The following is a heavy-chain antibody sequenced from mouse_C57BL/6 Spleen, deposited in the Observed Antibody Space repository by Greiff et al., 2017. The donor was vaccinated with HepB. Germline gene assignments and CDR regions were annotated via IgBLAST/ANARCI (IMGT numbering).Heavy chain of an antibody. Sequence: QVQLKESGPGLVQPSQSLSITCTVSGFSLTSYGVHWVRQSPGKGLEWLGVIWSGGSTDYNAAFISRLSISKDNSKSQVFFKMNSLQADDTAIYYCARNQEDYAMDYWVQGTSVTVSS. CDR2: IWSGGST. J-gene: IGHJ4*01. V-gene: IGHV2-2*01. CDR1: GFSLTSYG. CDR3: ARNQEDYAMDY. D-gene: IGHD3-2*02.